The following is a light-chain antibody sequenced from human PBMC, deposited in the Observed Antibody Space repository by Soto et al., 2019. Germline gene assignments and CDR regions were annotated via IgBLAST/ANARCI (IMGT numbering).Light chain of an antibody. CDR1: SSNIGAGYD. CDR3: QSYDSNLRVL. J-gene: IGLJ2*01. CDR2: ANT. Sequence: QSVLTQPPSVSGAPGQRVTISCTGSSSNIGAGYDVHWYQQLPGTAPKLLIYANTNRPSGVPDRFSGSKSGTSASLAITGLQAEDEADYYCQSYDSNLRVLFGGGTKVTVL. V-gene: IGLV1-40*01.